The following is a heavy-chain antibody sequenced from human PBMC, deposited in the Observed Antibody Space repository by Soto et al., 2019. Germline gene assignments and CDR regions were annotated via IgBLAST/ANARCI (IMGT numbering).Heavy chain of an antibody. CDR2: IIPIFGTA. Sequence: QVQLVQSGAEVKKPGSSVKVSCKASGGTFSSYAISWVRQAPGQGLEWMGGIIPIFGTANYAQKFQGRVTITADESTSTAYMELSSRRSEDTAVYYCARMVHIVVVTAIRGAFDIWGQGTMVTVSS. V-gene: IGHV1-69*01. CDR1: GGTFSSYA. D-gene: IGHD2-21*02. CDR3: ARMVHIVVVTAIRGAFDI. J-gene: IGHJ3*02.